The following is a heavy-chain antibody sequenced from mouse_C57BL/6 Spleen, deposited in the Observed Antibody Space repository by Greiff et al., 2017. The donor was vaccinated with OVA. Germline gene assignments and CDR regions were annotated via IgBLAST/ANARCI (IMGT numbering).Heavy chain of an antibody. V-gene: IGHV1-50*01. Sequence: QVQLQQPGAELVKPGASVKLSCKASGYTFTSYWMQWVKQRPGQGLEWIGEIDPSDSYTNYNQKFKGKATLTVDTSSSTAYMQLSSLTSEDSAVYYCATRSSITTVVANFDYWGQGTTLTVSS. D-gene: IGHD1-1*01. CDR2: IDPSDSYT. CDR1: GYTFTSYW. J-gene: IGHJ2*01. CDR3: ATRSSITTVVANFDY.